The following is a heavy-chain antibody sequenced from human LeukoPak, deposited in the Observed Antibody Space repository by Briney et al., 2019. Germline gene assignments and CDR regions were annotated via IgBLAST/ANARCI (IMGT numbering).Heavy chain of an antibody. Sequence: GGSLRLSCAASGFTFSSYAMSWVRQAPGKGLEWVSGILRSGTMTYYADSVKGRFTTSRDNSKNTLFLQMNSLRAEDTAVYYCAKDRGDFFGSPFDYWGQGTLVTVSS. D-gene: IGHD3-10*01. CDR1: GFTFSSYA. CDR2: ILRSGTMT. J-gene: IGHJ4*02. V-gene: IGHV3-23*01. CDR3: AKDRGDFFGSPFDY.